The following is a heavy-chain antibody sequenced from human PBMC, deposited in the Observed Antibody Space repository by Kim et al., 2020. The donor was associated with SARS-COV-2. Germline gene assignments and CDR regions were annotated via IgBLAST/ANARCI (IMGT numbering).Heavy chain of an antibody. V-gene: IGHV3-33*01. CDR3: ARAALGAYGMDV. Sequence: GGSLRLSCAASGFTFSSYGMHWVRQAPGKGLEWVTLIWYDGSNKFYGDSVKGRFTVYRDNSKNTLYLQMNSLRAEDTAVYYCARAALGAYGMDVWGQGTTVTVSS. J-gene: IGHJ6*02. CDR1: GFTFSSYG. CDR2: IWYDGSNK.